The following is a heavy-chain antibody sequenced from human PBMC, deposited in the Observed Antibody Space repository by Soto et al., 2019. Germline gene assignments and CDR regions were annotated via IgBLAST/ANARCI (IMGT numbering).Heavy chain of an antibody. V-gene: IGHV3-74*01. Sequence: GGSLRLSCVASGFIFSNFGMHWVRQAPGKGLVWVSRINSYGTTTSYADSVKGRFTISRDNAKNTLYLQMHSLRADDTGVYYCAREEQLNYYYYGMDVWGQGTTVTVSS. D-gene: IGHD6-6*01. CDR1: GFIFSNFG. J-gene: IGHJ6*02. CDR3: AREEQLNYYYYGMDV. CDR2: INSYGTTT.